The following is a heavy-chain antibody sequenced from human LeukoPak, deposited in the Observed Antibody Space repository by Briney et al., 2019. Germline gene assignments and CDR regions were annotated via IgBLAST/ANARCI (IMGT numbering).Heavy chain of an antibody. J-gene: IGHJ4*02. CDR2: ISTDGSVK. CDR1: GFTFSSYG. V-gene: IGHV3-74*01. Sequence: GGSLRLSCAASGFTFSSYGIHWVRQAPGKGLVWVSIISTDGSVKRYADSVQGRFTISRDNAENTLYLQMNSLRAEDTAVYYCARDTTRKMDFWGQGALVTVSS. CDR3: ARDTTRKMDF. D-gene: IGHD1-14*01.